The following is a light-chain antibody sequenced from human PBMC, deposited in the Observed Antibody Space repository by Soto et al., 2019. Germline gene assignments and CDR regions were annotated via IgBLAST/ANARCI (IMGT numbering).Light chain of an antibody. CDR1: SSNIGNNY. Sequence: QSVLTQPPSVSAAPGQKVTISCSGSSSNIGNNYVSWYQQLPGTAPKLLIYDNNKRSSGIPDQFSGSKSGTSATLGITGLQTGDEADYYCGTWDSSLSAVVFGGGTKLTVL. V-gene: IGLV1-51*01. J-gene: IGLJ2*01. CDR3: GTWDSSLSAVV. CDR2: DNN.